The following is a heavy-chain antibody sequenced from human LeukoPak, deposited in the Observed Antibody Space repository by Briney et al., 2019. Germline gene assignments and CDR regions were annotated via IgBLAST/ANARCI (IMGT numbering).Heavy chain of an antibody. CDR2: IWYDGSNK. CDR3: ARDLLELTLIMDY. CDR1: GFTFSSYG. V-gene: IGHV3-33*01. Sequence: GGSLRLSCAASGFTFSSYGIHWVRQAPGKGLEWVAVIWYDGSNKYYADSVKGRFTISRDNSKNTLYLQMNSLRAEDTAVYYCARDLLELTLIMDYWGQGTLVTVSS. D-gene: IGHD4/OR15-4a*01. J-gene: IGHJ4*02.